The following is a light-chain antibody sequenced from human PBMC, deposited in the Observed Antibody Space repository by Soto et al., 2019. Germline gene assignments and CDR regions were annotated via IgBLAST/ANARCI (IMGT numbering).Light chain of an antibody. Sequence: EIVLTQSPGTLSLSPGETATLSCRASESVASNYLAWYQQKPGQAPRLLVYGASTRATGIPDRFSGSRSGPDFTLSITRLQPEDCAVYFCQQYGSSPWTSGQGTKVEIK. CDR1: ESVASNY. J-gene: IGKJ1*01. V-gene: IGKV3-20*01. CDR2: GAS. CDR3: QQYGSSPWT.